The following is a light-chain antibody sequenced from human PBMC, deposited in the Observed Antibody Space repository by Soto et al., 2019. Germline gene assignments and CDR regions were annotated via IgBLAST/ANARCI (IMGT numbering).Light chain of an antibody. Sequence: QSALTQPASVSGSPGQSITISCTGTSSDVGGYNYVSWYQQHPGKAPKLMISDVSNRPSGVSIRFSGSKSGNTASLTISGLQAEDEADYYCNSYSSSTTLYLFGTGTKAPS. CDR2: DVS. CDR1: SSDVGGYNY. CDR3: NSYSSSTTLYL. V-gene: IGLV2-14*01. J-gene: IGLJ1*01.